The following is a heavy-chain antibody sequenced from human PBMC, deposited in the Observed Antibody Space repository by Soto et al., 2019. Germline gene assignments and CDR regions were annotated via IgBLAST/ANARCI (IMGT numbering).Heavy chain of an antibody. CDR3: VRVRGGGTFHFDY. CDR1: GFTFSDYY. J-gene: IGHJ4*02. CDR2: VRKKVNSYTT. D-gene: IGHD3-10*01. V-gene: IGHV3-72*01. Sequence: EVQLVESGGGLVQPGGSLRLSCAASGFTFSDYYMDWVRQAPGEGLEWVGRVRKKVNSYTTEYAASVKGRFTISRDDSKNSVYLQMSSLKTDDTAVYYCVRVRGGGTFHFDYWGQGNLVTVSS.